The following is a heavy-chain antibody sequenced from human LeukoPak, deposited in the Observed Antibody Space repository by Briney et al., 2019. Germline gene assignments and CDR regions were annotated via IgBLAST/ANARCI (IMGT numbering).Heavy chain of an antibody. Sequence: GGSLRLSCAASGFTFSGYSMNWVRQAPGRGLEWVSYITSSRSTIYFADSVEGRFTISRDNAKNSLYLQMNSLRAEDTAVYYCARDRTLGEFDFWGQGTLVTVSS. CDR2: ITSSRSTI. CDR3: ARDRTLGEFDF. D-gene: IGHD3-16*01. V-gene: IGHV3-48*01. J-gene: IGHJ4*02. CDR1: GFTFSGYS.